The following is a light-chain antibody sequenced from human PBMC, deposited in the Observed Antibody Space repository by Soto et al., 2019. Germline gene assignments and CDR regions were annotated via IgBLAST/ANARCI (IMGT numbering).Light chain of an antibody. Sequence: QSALTQPASVSGSPGQSITISCSGTDNDVGAYNHVSWYQQHPGKAPKLMIYEVNNRPSGVSDRFSGSKSGNTASLTISGLQAEDEGDFYCCSYAGNGAWVFGGGTKVTVL. CDR2: EVN. CDR3: CSYAGNGAWV. J-gene: IGLJ3*02. V-gene: IGLV2-14*01. CDR1: DNDVGAYNH.